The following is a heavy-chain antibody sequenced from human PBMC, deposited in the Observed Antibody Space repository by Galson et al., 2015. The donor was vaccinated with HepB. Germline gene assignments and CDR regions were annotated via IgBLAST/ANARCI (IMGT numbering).Heavy chain of an antibody. CDR1: GDSVSGDSAS. J-gene: IGHJ3*01. D-gene: IGHD2-21*02. Sequence: CAISGDSVSGDSASWNWIRRSPSRGLEWLGRINHQDKGYHDYALSVKSRININSDTSKKQFSRQISSVTPEVTAVYYCSGEVTADRNRWRNGFDVWVQGTVVTVSS. V-gene: IGHV6-1*01. CDR2: INHQDKGYH. CDR3: SGEVTADRNRWRNGFDV.